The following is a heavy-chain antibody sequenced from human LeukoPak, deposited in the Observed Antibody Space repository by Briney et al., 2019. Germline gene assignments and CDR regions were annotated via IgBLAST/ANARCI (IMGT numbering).Heavy chain of an antibody. CDR3: AKGGHRSSTDCHDGRMDV. V-gene: IGHV3-23*01. D-gene: IGHD2-2*01. CDR2: ISGSASHT. CDR1: GFTFSDYA. Sequence: PGGSLRLSCAASGFTFSDYAMSWVRQAPGKGLEWVSVISGSASHTYYADSVKGRFTISRDNSKNTLYLQMSSLRAEDTAVYSCAKGGHRSSTDCHDGRMDVWGKGTTVTVSS. J-gene: IGHJ6*04.